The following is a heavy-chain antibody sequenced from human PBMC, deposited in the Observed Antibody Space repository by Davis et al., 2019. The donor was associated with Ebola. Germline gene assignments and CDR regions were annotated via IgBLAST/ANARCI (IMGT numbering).Heavy chain of an antibody. J-gene: IGHJ5*02. D-gene: IGHD6-13*01. V-gene: IGHV4-4*07. Sequence: PSETLSLTCTVSGGSISSYYWSWIRQPAGKGLEWIGRIYTSGSTNYNPSLKSRVTMSVDTSKNQFSLKLSSVTAADTAVYYCARGKGSSWPNWFDPWGQGTLVTVSS. CDR1: GGSISSYY. CDR2: IYTSGST. CDR3: ARGKGSSWPNWFDP.